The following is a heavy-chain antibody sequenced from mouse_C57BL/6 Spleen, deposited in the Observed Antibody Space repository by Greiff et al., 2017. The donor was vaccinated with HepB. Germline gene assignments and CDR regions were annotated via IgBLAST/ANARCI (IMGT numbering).Heavy chain of an antibody. V-gene: IGHV1-64*01. D-gene: IGHD1-1*01. CDR3: ARDGSSGDYAMDY. Sequence: QVQLQQPGAELVKPGASVKLSCKASGYTFTSYWMPWVKQRPGQGLEWIGMIHPNSGSTNYNEKFKSKATLTVDKSSSTAYMQLSSLTSEDSAVYYCARDGSSGDYAMDYWGQGTSVTVSS. J-gene: IGHJ4*01. CDR2: IHPNSGST. CDR1: GYTFTSYW.